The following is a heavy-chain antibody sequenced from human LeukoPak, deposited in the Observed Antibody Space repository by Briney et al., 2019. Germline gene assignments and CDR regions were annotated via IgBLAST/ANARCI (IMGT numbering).Heavy chain of an antibody. J-gene: IGHJ3*02. Sequence: GGSLRLSCAASGFTFSSYEMNWVRQAPGKGLEWVSYISSSSSTIYYADSVKGRFTISRDNAENSLYLQMNSPRAEDTAVYYCARDHHRRLYDSQARDTFDIWGQGTMVTVSS. CDR1: GFTFSSYE. CDR2: ISSSSSTI. D-gene: IGHD3-22*01. CDR3: ARDHHRRLYDSQARDTFDI. V-gene: IGHV3-48*01.